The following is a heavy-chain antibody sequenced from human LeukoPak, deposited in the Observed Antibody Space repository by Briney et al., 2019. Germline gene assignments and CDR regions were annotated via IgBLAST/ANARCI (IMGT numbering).Heavy chain of an antibody. J-gene: IGHJ6*02. D-gene: IGHD5-18*01. V-gene: IGHV1-18*01. CDR2: ISAYNGNT. CDR3: ARDDGSDTAMAHYGMDV. Sequence: ASVKVSCKASGYTFTSYGISWVRQAPGQGLEWMGWISAYNGNTNYAQKLQGRVTMTTDTSTSTAYMELRSLRSDDTAVYYCARDDGSDTAMAHYGMDVWGQGTTVTVSS. CDR1: GYTFTSYG.